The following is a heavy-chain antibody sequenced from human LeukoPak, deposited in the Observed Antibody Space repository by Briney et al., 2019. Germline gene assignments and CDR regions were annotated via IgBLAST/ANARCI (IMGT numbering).Heavy chain of an antibody. D-gene: IGHD3-16*01. CDR2: INAGNGNT. J-gene: IGHJ4*02. CDR1: GYTFTSYA. CDR3: ARGPYYDYVWGSQYYFDY. Sequence: ASVKVSCKASGYTFTSYAMNWVRQAPGQRLEWMGWINAGNGNTKYSQKFQGRVTITRDTSASTAYMELSSLRSEDTAVYYCARGPYYDYVWGSQYYFDYWGQGTLVTVSS. V-gene: IGHV1-3*01.